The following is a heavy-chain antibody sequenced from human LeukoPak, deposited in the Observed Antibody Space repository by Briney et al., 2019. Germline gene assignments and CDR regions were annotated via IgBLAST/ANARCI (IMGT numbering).Heavy chain of an antibody. CDR1: GGSISSSSYY. CDR3: PRHISSYWYFDL. J-gene: IGHJ2*01. V-gene: IGHV4-39*01. Sequence: SETLSLTCTVSGGSISSSSYYWGWIRQPPGKGLEWIGSIYYSGSTYYNPSLKSRVTISVDTSKNQFSLKLSSVTAADTAVYYCPRHISSYWYFDLWGRGTLVTVSS. CDR2: IYYSGST.